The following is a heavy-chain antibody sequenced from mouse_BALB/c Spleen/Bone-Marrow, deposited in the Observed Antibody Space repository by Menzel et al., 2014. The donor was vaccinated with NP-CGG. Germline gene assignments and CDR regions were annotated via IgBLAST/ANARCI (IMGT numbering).Heavy chain of an antibody. V-gene: IGHV1S22*01. Sequence: KQSGSELVRPGASVKLSCKASGYTFTSYWMHWVKQRPGQGLEWIGNIYPGSGSTNYDEKFKSKATLTVDTSSSTAYMQRSSLTSEDSAVYYCTPRLRYWGQGTTLTVSS. J-gene: IGHJ2*01. CDR2: IYPGSGST. CDR1: GYTFTSYW. D-gene: IGHD1-2*01. CDR3: TPRLRY.